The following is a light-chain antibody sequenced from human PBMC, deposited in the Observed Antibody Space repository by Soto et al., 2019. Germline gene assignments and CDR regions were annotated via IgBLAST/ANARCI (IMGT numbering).Light chain of an antibody. V-gene: IGKV3-20*01. Sequence: EIVLTQSPGTLSLSPGERATLSCRASQSVSSYLAWYQQKPGQAPRLLIYGVSSRATGIPDRFSGSGSGTDFTLTISRREPEDFAVYYCQQYVTSPLTFGGGTKVEIK. J-gene: IGKJ4*01. CDR2: GVS. CDR3: QQYVTSPLT. CDR1: QSVSSY.